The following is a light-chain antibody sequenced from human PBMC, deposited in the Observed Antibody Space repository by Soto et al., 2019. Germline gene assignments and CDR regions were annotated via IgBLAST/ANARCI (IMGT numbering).Light chain of an antibody. CDR1: SSNIGAGYD. V-gene: IGLV1-40*01. J-gene: IGLJ1*01. CDR2: GRN. Sequence: QLVLTQPPSVSGAPGQRVTISCTGSSSNIGAGYDVNWYQQVPGTAPKLLVYGRNNRPSGVPDRFSGSKSGTSASLAITGLQAEDEADYYCQSFDSSLSASEVFGTGTKLTVL. CDR3: QSFDSSLSASEV.